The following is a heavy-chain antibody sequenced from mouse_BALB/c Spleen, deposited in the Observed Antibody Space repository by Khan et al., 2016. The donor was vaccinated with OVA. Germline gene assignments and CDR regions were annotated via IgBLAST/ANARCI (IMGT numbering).Heavy chain of an antibody. J-gene: IGHJ3*01. D-gene: IGHD2-10*02. Sequence: EVELVESGAELVRPGALVKLSCKASGFNIKDYYMNWVKQRPEQGLEWIGWIDPENGDTIYDPKFQGKASITADTSYNQAYLQLSSLTSEDTAVYYCVRLGYDKYWFAYWGQGTLVTVSA. CDR2: IDPENGDT. CDR1: GFNIKDYY. V-gene: IGHV14-1*02. CDR3: VRLGYDKYWFAY.